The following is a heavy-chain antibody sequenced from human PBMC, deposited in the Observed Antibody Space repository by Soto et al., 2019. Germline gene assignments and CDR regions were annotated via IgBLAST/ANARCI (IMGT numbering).Heavy chain of an antibody. Sequence: PGGSRRLSCVASGFSLANYPMNWVRQTPGKGLEWISYSSPRGDTIYYADSVECRFTISRDNARNSLSLHMSSLRDEDSALYYCAKGPHTNVGWPYYFESWGQGVPATSPQ. V-gene: IGHV3-48*02. CDR3: AKGPHTNVGWPYYFES. D-gene: IGHD6-19*01. J-gene: IGHJ4*02. CDR1: GFSLANYP. CDR2: SSPRGDTI.